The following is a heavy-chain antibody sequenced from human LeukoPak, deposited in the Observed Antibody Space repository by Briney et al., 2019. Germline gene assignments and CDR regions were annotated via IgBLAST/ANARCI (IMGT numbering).Heavy chain of an antibody. D-gene: IGHD3-22*01. Sequence: ASVKVSCKASGYTFTSYGISWVRQAPGQGLEWMGWISAYNGNTNYVQKLQGRVTMTTDTSTTTAYMELRSLRSDDTAVYYCATHRLTYYYDSSGYFPEYLQHWGQGTLVTVSS. CDR2: ISAYNGNT. J-gene: IGHJ1*01. V-gene: IGHV1-18*01. CDR1: GYTFTSYG. CDR3: ATHRLTYYYDSSGYFPEYLQH.